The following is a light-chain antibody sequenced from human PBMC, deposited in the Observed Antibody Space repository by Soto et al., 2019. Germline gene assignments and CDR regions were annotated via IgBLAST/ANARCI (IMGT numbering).Light chain of an antibody. CDR1: QDISNY. Sequence: AIRMTQSPSSFSASPGDRVTITCRASQDISNYVAWYQQKPGKAPKLLIYAASSLQSGVPSRFSGSGSGTDFTLTISCLQSEDFATYYCQHYYSYPHTFGQGTKLEIK. CDR2: AAS. J-gene: IGKJ2*01. V-gene: IGKV1-8*01. CDR3: QHYYSYPHT.